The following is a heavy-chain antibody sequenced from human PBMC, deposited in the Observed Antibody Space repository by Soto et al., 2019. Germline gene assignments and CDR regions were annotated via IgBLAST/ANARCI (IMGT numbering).Heavy chain of an antibody. CDR3: AIAAPTYYFDY. CDR1: AYSFTNYW. D-gene: IGHD6-13*01. J-gene: IGHJ4*02. CDR2: IYPGDSDT. V-gene: IGHV5-51*01. Sequence: EEQLVQSGAEVKKPGESLKISCKGSAYSFTNYWIGWVRQMPGKGLEWRGIIYPGDSDTIYSPSFQGQVTISADKSISTAYLEWSSLKASDTAIYYCAIAAPTYYFDYWGQGTLVTVSS.